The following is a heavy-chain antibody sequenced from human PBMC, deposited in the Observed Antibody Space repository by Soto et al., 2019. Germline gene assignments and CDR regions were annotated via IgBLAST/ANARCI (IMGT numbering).Heavy chain of an antibody. CDR1: GGSISSGGYY. V-gene: IGHV4-31*03. CDR2: IYYSGST. J-gene: IGHJ4*02. D-gene: IGHD3-22*01. CDR3: ARATYYYDSSGYLFDY. Sequence: PSETLSLTCTVSGGSISSGGYYWSWIRQHPGKGLEWIGYIYYSGSTYYNPSLKSRVTISVDTSKNQFSLKLSSVTAADTAVYYCARATYYYDSSGYLFDYWGQGTLLTVSS.